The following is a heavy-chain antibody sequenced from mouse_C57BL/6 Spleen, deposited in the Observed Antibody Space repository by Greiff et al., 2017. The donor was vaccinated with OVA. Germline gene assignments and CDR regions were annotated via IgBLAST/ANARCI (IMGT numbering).Heavy chain of an antibody. J-gene: IGHJ3*01. CDR3: ARHGDGYEGSFAY. V-gene: IGHV5-6*01. Sequence: EVQVVESGGDLVKPGGSLKLSCAASGFTFSSYGMSWVRQTPDKRLEWVATISSGGSYTYYPDSVKGRFTISRDNAKNTLYLQMSSLKSEDTAMYYCARHGDGYEGSFAYWGQGTPVTVSA. D-gene: IGHD2-2*01. CDR2: ISSGGSYT. CDR1: GFTFSSYG.